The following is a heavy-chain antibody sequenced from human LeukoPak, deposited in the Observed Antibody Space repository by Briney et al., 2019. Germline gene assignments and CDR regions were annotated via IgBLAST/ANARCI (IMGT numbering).Heavy chain of an antibody. J-gene: IGHJ4*02. D-gene: IGHD4-17*01. CDR2: TYYSGST. CDR1: GGSISSYY. CDR3: ARFRYGDYRLDY. V-gene: IGHV4-59*01. Sequence: SETLSLTCTVSGGSISSYYWSWIRQPPGKGLEWIGYTYYSGSTNYNPSLKSRVTISVDTSKNQFSLKLSSVTAADTAVYYCARFRYGDYRLDYWGQGTLVTVSS.